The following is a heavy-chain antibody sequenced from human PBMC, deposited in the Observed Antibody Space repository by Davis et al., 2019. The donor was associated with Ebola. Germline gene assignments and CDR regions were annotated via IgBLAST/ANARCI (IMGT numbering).Heavy chain of an antibody. D-gene: IGHD3/OR15-3a*01. J-gene: IGHJ3*02. CDR1: GYTFTSYG. Sequence: ASVKVSCKTSGYTFTSYGLHWVRQAPGHRLEWVGWINAGNGDAKSSQQFQGRVTITRDTSANTAYMELSSLSSEDTAVYYCAIYFGLDAFDIWGQGTMVTVSS. CDR2: INAGNGDA. CDR3: AIYFGLDAFDI. V-gene: IGHV1-3*01.